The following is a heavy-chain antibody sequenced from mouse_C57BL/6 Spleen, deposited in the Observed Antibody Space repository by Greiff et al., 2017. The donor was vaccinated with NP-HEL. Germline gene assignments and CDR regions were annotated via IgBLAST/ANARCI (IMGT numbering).Heavy chain of an antibody. CDR1: GFTFSSYG. J-gene: IGHJ1*03. D-gene: IGHD2-2*01. Sequence: VQLQQSGGDLVKPGGSLKLSCAASGFTFSSYGMSWVRQTPDKRLEWVATISSGGSYTYYPDSVKGRFTIARDNAKNTLYLQMSSLKSEDTAMYYCARRMVTTRYFDVWGTGTTVTVS. V-gene: IGHV5-6*01. CDR3: ARRMVTTRYFDV. CDR2: ISSGGSYT.